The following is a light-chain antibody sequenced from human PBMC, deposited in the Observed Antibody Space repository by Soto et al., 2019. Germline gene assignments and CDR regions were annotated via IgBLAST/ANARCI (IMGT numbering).Light chain of an antibody. CDR1: QSLSSW. Sequence: DIPMTQSPSTLSASVGDRVTITCRASQSLSSWLAWYQQKPGTAPKLLIYKASSLQSGVPSRFSGSGSGTEFTLTISSLQPDDFATYYCQQYSSYPYTFGQGTKLEIK. CDR2: KAS. V-gene: IGKV1-5*03. CDR3: QQYSSYPYT. J-gene: IGKJ2*01.